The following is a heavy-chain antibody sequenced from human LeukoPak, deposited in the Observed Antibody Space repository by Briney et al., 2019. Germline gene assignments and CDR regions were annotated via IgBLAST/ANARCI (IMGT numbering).Heavy chain of an antibody. CDR3: AKVVGATTRGYFDY. CDR2: TSGSGGST. V-gene: IGHV3-23*01. Sequence: GGSLRLSCAASGFTFSSYAMSWVRQAPGKGLEWVSTTSGSGGSTYYADSVKGRFTISRDNSKNSLYLQMSSLRAEDTALYYCAKVVGATTRGYFDYWGQGTLVTVSS. D-gene: IGHD1-26*01. CDR1: GFTFSSYA. J-gene: IGHJ4*02.